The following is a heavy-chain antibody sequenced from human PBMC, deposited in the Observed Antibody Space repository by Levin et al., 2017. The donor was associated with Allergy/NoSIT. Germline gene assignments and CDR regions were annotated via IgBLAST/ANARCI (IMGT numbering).Heavy chain of an antibody. CDR1: GVNLRDYA. J-gene: IGHJ4*02. CDR3: AKDRYCTSVTCPVDY. CDR2: ISGSGGAT. Sequence: GESLKISCAVSGVNLRDYAMNWVRQAPGKGLEWVSGISGSGGATYYADSVKGRFTISGDNSKNTVYLQMNSLRAEDTAVYYCAKDRYCTSVTCPVDYWGQGTLVTVSS. V-gene: IGHV3-23*01. D-gene: IGHD2-8*02.